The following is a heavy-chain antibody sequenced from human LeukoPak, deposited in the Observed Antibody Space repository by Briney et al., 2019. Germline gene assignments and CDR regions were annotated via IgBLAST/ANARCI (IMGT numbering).Heavy chain of an antibody. V-gene: IGHV1-2*02. D-gene: IGHD6-13*01. J-gene: IGHJ4*02. CDR3: ARSKNIAAAGTGVGY. CDR2: INPNSGGT. Sequence: GASVKVSCKASGYTFTSYDINWVRQATGQGLEWMGWINPNSGGTNYAQKFQGRVTMTRDTSISTAYMELSRLRSDDTAVYYCARSKNIAAAGTGVGYWGQGTLVTVSS. CDR1: GYTFTSYD.